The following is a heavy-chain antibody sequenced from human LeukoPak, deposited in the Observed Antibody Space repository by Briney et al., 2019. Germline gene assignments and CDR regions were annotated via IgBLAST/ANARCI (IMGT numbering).Heavy chain of an antibody. V-gene: IGHV4-34*01. CDR2: INHSGST. J-gene: IGHJ5*02. D-gene: IGHD1-7*01. Sequence: SESLSLTCAVSGGSFSGYYWSWIRQPPGKGLEWIGEINHSGSTNYNPSLKSRVTISVDTSKNQFSLKLSSVTAADTAVYYCAREEGYNWNYVGWFDPWGQGTLVTVSS. CDR3: AREEGYNWNYVGWFDP. CDR1: GGSFSGYY.